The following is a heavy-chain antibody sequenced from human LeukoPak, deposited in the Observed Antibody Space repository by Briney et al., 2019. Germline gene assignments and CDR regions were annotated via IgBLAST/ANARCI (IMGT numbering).Heavy chain of an antibody. Sequence: GGSLRLSCAASGFSFDSYWMSWVRQAPGKGLEWVANIKHDLSEKYYVDSVKGRFTISRDNAKNSLYLQMNSLRAEDTAVYYCARHVVAVGFDYWGQGTLVTVSS. D-gene: IGHD3-22*01. CDR1: GFSFDSYW. V-gene: IGHV3-7*01. J-gene: IGHJ4*02. CDR3: ARHVVAVGFDY. CDR2: IKHDLSEK.